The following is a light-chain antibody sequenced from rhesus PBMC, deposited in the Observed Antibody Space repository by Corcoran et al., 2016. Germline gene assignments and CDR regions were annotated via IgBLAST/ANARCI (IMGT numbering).Light chain of an antibody. CDR3: QQHNSYPWT. CDR2: AAS. CDR1: QGISSY. J-gene: IGKJ1*01. V-gene: IGKV1-25*01. Sequence: DIQMTQSPSSLSASVGDRVTITCRASQGISSYLAWYQQKPGKASKILIYAASTLQSGVPSRFSGSGSGTDCTLTSSSLQPEDFATYYCQQHNSYPWTFGQGTKVEIK.